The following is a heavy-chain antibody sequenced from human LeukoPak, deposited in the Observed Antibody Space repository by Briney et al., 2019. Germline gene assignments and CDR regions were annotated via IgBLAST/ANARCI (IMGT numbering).Heavy chain of an antibody. D-gene: IGHD6-6*01. V-gene: IGHV3-9*01. CDR2: ISRNSGSI. Sequence: PGRSLRLSCAASGFTFDDYAMHWVRQAPGKGLEWVSGISRNSGSIGYADSVKGRFTISRDNAKNSLYLQMNSLRAEDTALYYCAKEGRLAARPLDYWGQGTLVTVSS. CDR3: AKEGRLAARPLDY. J-gene: IGHJ4*02. CDR1: GFTFDDYA.